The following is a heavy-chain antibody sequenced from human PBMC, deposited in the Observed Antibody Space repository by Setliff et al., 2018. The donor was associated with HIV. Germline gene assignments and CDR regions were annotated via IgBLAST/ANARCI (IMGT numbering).Heavy chain of an antibody. D-gene: IGHD6-19*01. Sequence: GGSLRLSRAASGFTFDDYAMHWVRQVPGKGLEWVSLISWDGGSTYYSDSVKGRFTISRDNRKNSLFLQMNSLRAEDTAFYYCAKDTYTNGWHTSNFYHYGLEVWGQGTTVTVSS. V-gene: IGHV3-43D*03. CDR3: AKDTYTNGWHTSNFYHYGLEV. CDR1: GFTFDDYA. CDR2: ISWDGGST. J-gene: IGHJ6*02.